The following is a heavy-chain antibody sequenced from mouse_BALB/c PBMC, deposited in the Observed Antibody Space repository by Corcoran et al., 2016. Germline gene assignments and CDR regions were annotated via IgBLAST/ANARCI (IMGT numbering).Heavy chain of an antibody. D-gene: IGHD4-1*01. Sequence: EVQLQQSGAELVKPGASVKLSCTASGFNIKDTYMHWVKKRPEQGLEWMGRIDPANGNTKYDPKFQGKATITADTSSNTAYPPLSSLTSEDTAVYYCASWDWYFDVWGAGTTVTVSS. CDR3: ASWDWYFDV. J-gene: IGHJ1*01. CDR2: IDPANGNT. CDR1: GFNIKDTY. V-gene: IGHV14-3*02.